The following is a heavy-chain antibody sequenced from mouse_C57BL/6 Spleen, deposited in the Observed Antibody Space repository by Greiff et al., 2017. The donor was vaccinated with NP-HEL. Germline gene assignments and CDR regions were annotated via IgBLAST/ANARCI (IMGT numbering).Heavy chain of an antibody. D-gene: IGHD1-1*01. J-gene: IGHJ1*03. CDR2: IDPSDSYT. Sequence: VQLQQSGAELVMPGASVKLSCKASGYTFTSYWMHWVKQRPGQGLEWIGEIDPSDSYTNYNQKFKGKSTLTVDKSSSTAYMQLSSLTSEDSAVYYCARRILRHWYFDVWGTGTTVTVSS. V-gene: IGHV1-69*01. CDR3: ARRILRHWYFDV. CDR1: GYTFTSYW.